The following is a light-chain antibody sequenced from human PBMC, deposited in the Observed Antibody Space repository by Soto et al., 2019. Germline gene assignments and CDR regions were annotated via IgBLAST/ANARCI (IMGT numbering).Light chain of an antibody. CDR1: SGHSSYV. CDR2: VNSDGSH. Sequence: QLVLTQSPSASASLGASVKLTCTLSSGHSSYVIAWHQQRPEKGPRYLMKVNSDGSHTKGDGIPDRFSGSSSGAERYLTISSLQSEDEADYYCQTWGTAIQGVFGGGTQLTVL. V-gene: IGLV4-69*01. CDR3: QTWGTAIQGV. J-gene: IGLJ3*02.